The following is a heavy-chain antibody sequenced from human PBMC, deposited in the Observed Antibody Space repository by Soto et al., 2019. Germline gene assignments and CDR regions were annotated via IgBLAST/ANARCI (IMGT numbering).Heavy chain of an antibody. CDR2: ISYDGSNK. V-gene: IGHV3-30*18. J-gene: IGHJ4*02. CDR3: AKDLVGQVV. D-gene: IGHD2-21*01. CDR1: GFTFSSYG. Sequence: QVQLVESGGGVVQPGRSLRLSCAASGFTFSSYGMHWVRQAPGKGLEWVAVISYDGSNKYYADSVKGRFTISRDNSKNTLYLQMNSLRAEDTAVYYCAKDLVGQVVWGQGTLVTVSS.